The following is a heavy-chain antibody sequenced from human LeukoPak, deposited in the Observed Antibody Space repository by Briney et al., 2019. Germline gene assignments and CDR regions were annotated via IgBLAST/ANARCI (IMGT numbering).Heavy chain of an antibody. CDR2: IYYSGSS. Sequence: SETLSLTCSVSGGSINSYYWSWIRQPPGKGLDWIAYIYYSGSSNYNPSLKSRVTISVDTSKNQFSLKLSSVPAADTAVYYCARMGRGNTFDYWGQGILVTVSS. CDR3: ARMGRGNTFDY. CDR1: GGSINSYY. D-gene: IGHD5-18*01. V-gene: IGHV4-59*01. J-gene: IGHJ4*02.